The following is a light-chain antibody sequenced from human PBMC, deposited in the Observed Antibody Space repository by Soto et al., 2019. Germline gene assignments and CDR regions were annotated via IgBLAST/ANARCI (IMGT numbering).Light chain of an antibody. CDR3: QRCYTGWT. J-gene: IGKJ1*01. CDR2: DAS. CDR1: QSIGRF. V-gene: IGKV1-5*01. Sequence: DIQMTQSPSTLSASVGDRVTITCRASQSIGRFLAWYQHQPGKAPKLLIYDASTFEIGVPSRFSGTGSGTDFTFSITSLQPEDFDTYYCQRCYTGWTFGQGTKVHFK.